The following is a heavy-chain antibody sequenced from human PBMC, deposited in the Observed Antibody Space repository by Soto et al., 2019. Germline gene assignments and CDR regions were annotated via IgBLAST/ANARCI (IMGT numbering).Heavy chain of an antibody. CDR3: ARGGHCSGGSCYSYLADY. CDR1: GGTFSSHA. V-gene: IGHV1-69*01. J-gene: IGHJ4*02. CDR2: IIPIFGTA. Sequence: QVQLVQSGAEVKKPGSSVKVSCKASGGTFSSHAISWVRQAPGQGLEWMGGIIPIFGTANYAQKFQGRVTITADESTSTAYMELSSLRSEDTAVYYCARGGHCSGGSCYSYLADYWGQGTLVTVSS. D-gene: IGHD2-15*01.